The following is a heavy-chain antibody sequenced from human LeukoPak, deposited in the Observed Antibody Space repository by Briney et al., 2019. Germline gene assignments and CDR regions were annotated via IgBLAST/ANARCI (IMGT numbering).Heavy chain of an antibody. CDR3: ARRRAVAGSYWFDP. J-gene: IGHJ5*02. V-gene: IGHV3-74*01. CDR1: GFAFSSYW. D-gene: IGHD6-19*01. CDR2: INSDGSST. Sequence: GGSLRLSCAASGFAFSSYWMHWVRHAPGKGLVWVSRINSDGSSTSYADSVKGRFTISRDNAKNTLYLQMNSLRAEDTAVYYCARRRAVAGSYWFDPWGQGTLVTVSS.